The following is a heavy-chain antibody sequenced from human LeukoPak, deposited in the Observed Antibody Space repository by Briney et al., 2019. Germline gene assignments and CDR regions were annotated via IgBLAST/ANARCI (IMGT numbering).Heavy chain of an antibody. CDR1: GGSISSYY. CDR3: ARLRGTAPPRYYYYGMDV. Sequence: PSETLSLTCTVSGGSISSYYWSWIRQPPGKGLEWIGYIYYSGSTNYNPSLKSRVTISADTSKNQFSLKLSSVTAADTAVYYCARLRGTAPPRYYYYGMDVWGQGTTVTVSS. D-gene: IGHD5-18*01. CDR2: IYYSGST. V-gene: IGHV4-59*08. J-gene: IGHJ6*02.